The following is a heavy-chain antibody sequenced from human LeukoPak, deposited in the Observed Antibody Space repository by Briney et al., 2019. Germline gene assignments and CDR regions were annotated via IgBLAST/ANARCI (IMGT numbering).Heavy chain of an antibody. CDR2: IYNSGAKI. Sequence: GGSLRLSCAVSGLTFSTYSMTWVRQGPGKGLGGSPSIYNSGAKIFYADSVKGRFTISRDNSKNMLYLQMNSLRVEDTAVYYCAKDVAPDSGWDLDYWGQGTLVTVSS. D-gene: IGHD6-19*01. CDR1: GLTFSTYS. V-gene: IGHV3-23*01. J-gene: IGHJ4*02. CDR3: AKDVAPDSGWDLDY.